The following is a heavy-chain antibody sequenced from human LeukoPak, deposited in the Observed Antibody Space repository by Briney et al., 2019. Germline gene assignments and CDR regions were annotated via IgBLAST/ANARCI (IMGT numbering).Heavy chain of an antibody. CDR3: ARHTISDY. Sequence: GESLKISCKGSGYSFSSYWINWVRQMPGKGLEWMGRIDPSDSYTNYNPSFQGHVAISADKSISTAYLQWSSLMASDTAMYYCARHTISDYWGQGTQVTVSS. CDR2: IDPSDSYT. D-gene: IGHD3-10*01. J-gene: IGHJ4*02. V-gene: IGHV5-10-1*01. CDR1: GYSFSSYW.